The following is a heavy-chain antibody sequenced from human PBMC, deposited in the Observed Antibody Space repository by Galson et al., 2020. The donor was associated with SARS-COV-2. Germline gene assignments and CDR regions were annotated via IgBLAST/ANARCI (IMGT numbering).Heavy chain of an antibody. CDR1: GYSFTSYW. D-gene: IGHD2-2*01. V-gene: IGHV5-51*01. CDR2: IYPGDSDT. J-gene: IGHJ6*03. CDR3: ARHTPAALYYYYMDV. Sequence: KIGESLKISCKGSGYSFTSYWIGWVRQMPGKGLEWMGIIYPGDSDTRYSPSFQGQVTISTDKSISTAYLQWSSLKASDTTMYYCARHTPAALYYYYMDVWGKGTTVTVSS.